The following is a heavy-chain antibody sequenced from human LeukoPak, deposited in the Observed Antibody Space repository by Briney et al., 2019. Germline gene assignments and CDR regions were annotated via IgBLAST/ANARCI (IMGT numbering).Heavy chain of an antibody. D-gene: IGHD6-6*01. CDR1: GFTFSSYW. V-gene: IGHV3-74*01. J-gene: IGHJ4*02. Sequence: GGSLRLSCAASGFTFSSYWMHWVRQAPGKGLVWVSRINSDGSSTNYADSVKGRFTISRDNAKNTLYLQMNSLRAEDTAVYYCAREVSSSAGMNYWGQGTLVTVPS. CDR3: AREVSSSAGMNY. CDR2: INSDGSST.